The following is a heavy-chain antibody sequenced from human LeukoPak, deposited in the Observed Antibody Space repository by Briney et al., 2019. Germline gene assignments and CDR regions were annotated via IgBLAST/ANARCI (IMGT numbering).Heavy chain of an antibody. CDR1: GYTFTSYG. CDR2: ISAYNGNT. CDR3: ARVRYSGYDSRYLDY. Sequence: GASVKVSCKASGYTFTSYGISWVRQAPGQGLEWMGWISAYNGNTNYAQKLQGRVTMTTDTSTSTAYMELRSLRSDDTAVYYCARVRYSGYDSRYLDYWGQGTLVTVSS. V-gene: IGHV1-18*01. D-gene: IGHD5-12*01. J-gene: IGHJ4*02.